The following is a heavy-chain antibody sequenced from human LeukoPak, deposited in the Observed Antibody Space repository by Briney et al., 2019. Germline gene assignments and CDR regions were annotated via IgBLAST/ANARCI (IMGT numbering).Heavy chain of an antibody. V-gene: IGHV3-9*01. CDR1: GFTFDDYA. CDR3: AKDRSRAIAALLDY. CDR2: ISWNSGSI. Sequence: ALRRSCAASGFTFDDYAMHWVRPAPGKGLEWGSGISWNSGSIGYADSVKGRFTIYRDNPKNSLYLQMNSLRAEDTAVYYCAKDRSRAIAALLDYWGQGTLVTVSS. J-gene: IGHJ4*02. D-gene: IGHD6-13*01.